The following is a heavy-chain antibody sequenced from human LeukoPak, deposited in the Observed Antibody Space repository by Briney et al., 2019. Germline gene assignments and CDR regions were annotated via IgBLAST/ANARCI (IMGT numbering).Heavy chain of an antibody. V-gene: IGHV3-30-3*01. CDR3: ARKNDYGDEYFDY. CDR1: GFTLSSYA. J-gene: IGHJ4*02. CDR2: ISYDGSNK. D-gene: IGHD4-17*01. Sequence: PGGSLRLSCAASGFTLSSYAMHWVRQAPGKGLEWVAVISYDGSNKYYADSVKGRFTISRDNSKNTLYLQMNSLRAEDTAVNYCARKNDYGDEYFDYWGQGTLVTVSS.